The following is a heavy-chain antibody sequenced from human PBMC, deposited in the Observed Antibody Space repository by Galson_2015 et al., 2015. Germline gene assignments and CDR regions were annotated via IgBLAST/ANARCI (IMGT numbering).Heavy chain of an antibody. Sequence: SLRLSCAASGFTFSSYAMSWVRQAPGKGLEWVSAISGSGGSTYYADSVKGRFTISRDNSKNTLYLQMDSLRAEDTAVYYCAKDRERTAVVTAGTGGWYFDLWGRGTLVTVSS. CDR2: ISGSGGST. CDR1: GFTFSSYA. CDR3: AKDRERTAVVTAGTGGWYFDL. D-gene: IGHD4-23*01. V-gene: IGHV3-23*01. J-gene: IGHJ2*01.